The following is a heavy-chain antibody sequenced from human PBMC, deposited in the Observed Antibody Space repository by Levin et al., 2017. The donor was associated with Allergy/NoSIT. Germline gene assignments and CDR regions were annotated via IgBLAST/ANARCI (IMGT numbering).Heavy chain of an antibody. J-gene: IGHJ6*02. CDR1: GFTFDDCA. CDR3: VKDRGDYYYGMDV. V-gene: IGHV3-9*01. Sequence: LSLTCAASGFTFDDCAMHWVRQTPGKGLEWVSGISWNSGIIGYAASVKGRFTISRDNAKNALYLQMDSLRPEDTALYYCVKDRGDYYYGMDVWGQGTTVTVSS. CDR2: ISWNSGII. D-gene: IGHD3-16*01.